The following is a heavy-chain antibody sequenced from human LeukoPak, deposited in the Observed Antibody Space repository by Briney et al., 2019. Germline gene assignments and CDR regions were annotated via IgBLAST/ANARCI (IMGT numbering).Heavy chain of an antibody. J-gene: IGHJ4*02. Sequence: GGSLRLSCAASGFTVSSNYMSWVRQAPGKGLEWVSVIYSGGSTYYADFVKGRFTISRDNSKNTLYLQMNSLRAEDTAVYYCANEAYGSGSYYTDYWGQGTLVTVSS. V-gene: IGHV3-66*01. D-gene: IGHD3-10*01. CDR1: GFTVSSNY. CDR2: IYSGGST. CDR3: ANEAYGSGSYYTDY.